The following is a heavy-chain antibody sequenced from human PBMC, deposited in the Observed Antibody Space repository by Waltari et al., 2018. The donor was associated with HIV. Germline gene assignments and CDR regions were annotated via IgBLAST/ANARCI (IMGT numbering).Heavy chain of an antibody. CDR2: IRSKTYGGTT. CDR3: SRSRGYSYGYADY. Sequence: EVQLVESGGGLVQSGRSLRLSCTASGFTFGVYAMSWFRQAPGKGLEWVGFIRSKTYGGTTEHAASVKDRFTISRDDSKSIAYLQMNSLKTEDTAVYYCSRSRGYSYGYADYWGQGTLVTVSS. J-gene: IGHJ4*02. V-gene: IGHV3-49*03. D-gene: IGHD5-18*01. CDR1: GFTFGVYA.